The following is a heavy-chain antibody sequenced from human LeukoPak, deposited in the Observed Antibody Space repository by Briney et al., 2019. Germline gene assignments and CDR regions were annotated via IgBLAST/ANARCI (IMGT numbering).Heavy chain of an antibody. CDR1: GGSISSYY. CDR3: ARHPSGSLDY. V-gene: IGHV4-59*08. CDR2: IYYSGST. Sequence: SETLSLTCTVSGGSISSYYWSWIRQPPGKGLGWIGYIYYSGSTNYNPSLKSRVTISVDTSKNQFSLKLSSVTAADTAVYYCARHPSGSLDYWGQGTLVTVSS. D-gene: IGHD1-26*01. J-gene: IGHJ4*02.